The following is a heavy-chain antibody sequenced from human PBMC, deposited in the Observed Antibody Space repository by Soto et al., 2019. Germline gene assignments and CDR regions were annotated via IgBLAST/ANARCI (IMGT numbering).Heavy chain of an antibody. Sequence: QVQLVQSGAEVKKPGASVKVSCKASGYTFTSYGISWVRQAPGQGLEWMGWISAYNGNTNHAQKLQGRVTMTTDTSTSTAYMELRGLRSDDTAVYYCARAVGEDYYYYGMDVWGQGTTVTVSS. CDR2: ISAYNGNT. CDR1: GYTFTSYG. J-gene: IGHJ6*02. CDR3: ARAVGEDYYYYGMDV. V-gene: IGHV1-18*01. D-gene: IGHD3-10*01.